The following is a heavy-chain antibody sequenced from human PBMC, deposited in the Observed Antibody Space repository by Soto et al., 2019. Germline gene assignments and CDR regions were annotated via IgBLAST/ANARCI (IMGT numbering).Heavy chain of an antibody. Sequence: ETLSLTCTVSGGSXSSYYWSWIRQPPGKGLEWIGYIYYSGSTNYNPSLKSRVTISVDTSKNQFSLKLSSVTAADTAVYYCARGSLYYGDYVEYFDYWGQGTLVTVSS. V-gene: IGHV4-59*01. CDR3: ARGSLYYGDYVEYFDY. J-gene: IGHJ4*02. D-gene: IGHD4-17*01. CDR2: IYYSGST. CDR1: GGSXSSYY.